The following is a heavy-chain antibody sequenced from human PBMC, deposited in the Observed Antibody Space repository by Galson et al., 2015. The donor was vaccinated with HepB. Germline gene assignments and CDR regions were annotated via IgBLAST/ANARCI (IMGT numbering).Heavy chain of an antibody. D-gene: IGHD3-3*01. CDR1: GYTFTTYY. CDR3: AREGRSYYDFWSGWDGMDV. J-gene: IGHJ6*02. Sequence: SVKVSCKASGYTFTTYYIHWVRQAPGQGLEWMGIINPSGGNTNYAQKFQGRVTMTSDTSTNTVYMDLSSLRSEDTAVYYCAREGRSYYDFWSGWDGMDVWGQGTTVTVSS. V-gene: IGHV1-46*01. CDR2: INPSGGNT.